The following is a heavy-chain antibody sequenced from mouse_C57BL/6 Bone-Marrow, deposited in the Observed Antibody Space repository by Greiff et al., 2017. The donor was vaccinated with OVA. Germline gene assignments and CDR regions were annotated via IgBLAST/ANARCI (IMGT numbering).Heavy chain of an antibody. Sequence: EVQLVESGGGLVQPKGSMKLSCAASGFSFNTYAMNWVRQAPGKGLEWVARIRSKSNNYATYYADSVKDRFTISRDDSESMLYLQMNNLKTEDTAMYYCVGHSKCVLDYWGQGTTLTVSS. J-gene: IGHJ2*01. V-gene: IGHV10-1*01. D-gene: IGHD2-5*01. CDR2: IRSKSNNYAT. CDR3: VGHSKCVLDY. CDR1: GFSFNTYA.